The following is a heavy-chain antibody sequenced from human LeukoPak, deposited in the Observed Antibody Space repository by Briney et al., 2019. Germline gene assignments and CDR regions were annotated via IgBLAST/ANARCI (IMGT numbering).Heavy chain of an antibody. J-gene: IGHJ5*02. D-gene: IGHD2-2*01. CDR1: GFTFSSYA. CDR2: ISGSGGST. V-gene: IGHV3-23*01. CDR3: AKKVDCSSTSCYGPWFDP. Sequence: PGASLRLSCAASGFTFSSYAMSWVRQAPGKGLEWVSAISGSGGSTYYADSVKGRFTISRDNSKNTLYLQMSSLRAEDTAVYYCAKKVDCSSTSCYGPWFDPWGQGTLVTVSS.